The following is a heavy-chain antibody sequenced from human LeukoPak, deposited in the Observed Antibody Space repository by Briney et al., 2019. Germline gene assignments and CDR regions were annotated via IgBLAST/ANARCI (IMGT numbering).Heavy chain of an antibody. V-gene: IGHV3-7*03. CDR2: INHNGNVN. D-gene: IGHD3-16*01. Sequence: GGSLRLSCVASGFTFSNAWMNWARQAPGKGLEWVASINHNGNVNYYVDSVKGRFTISRDNAKNSLYLQMSNLRAEDTAVYFCARGGGLDVWGQGATVTVSS. J-gene: IGHJ6*02. CDR1: GFTFSNAW. CDR3: ARGGGLDV.